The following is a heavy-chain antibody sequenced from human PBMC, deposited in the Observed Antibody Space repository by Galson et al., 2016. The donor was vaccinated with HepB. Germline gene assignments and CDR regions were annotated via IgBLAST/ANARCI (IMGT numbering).Heavy chain of an antibody. CDR3: ATYGGGKLALEY. J-gene: IGHJ4*02. Sequence: SLRLSCAASGFSFSSFGMHWVRQAPGKGLEWVGFIWYDGSSQYYIDSVKGRFTISRDNSKSTLYLQINSLRAEDTAVYYCATYGGGKLALEYWGQGTLVTVSS. D-gene: IGHD4/OR15-4a*01. CDR2: IWYDGSSQ. CDR1: GFSFSSFG. V-gene: IGHV3-33*01.